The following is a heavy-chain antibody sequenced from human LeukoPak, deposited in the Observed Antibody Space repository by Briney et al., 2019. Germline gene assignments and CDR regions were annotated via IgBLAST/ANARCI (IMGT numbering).Heavy chain of an antibody. CDR1: GGSISSYY. D-gene: IGHD3-22*01. V-gene: IGHV4-59*01. J-gene: IGHJ4*02. CDR2: IYYSGST. CDR3: ARDRHYDSSGYYSGYFDY. Sequence: SETLSLTCTVSGGSISSYYWSWIRPPPGKGLEWIGYIYYSGSTNYNPSLKSRVTISVDTSKNQFSLMLSSVTAADTAVYYCARDRHYDSSGYYSGYFDYWGQGTLVTVSS.